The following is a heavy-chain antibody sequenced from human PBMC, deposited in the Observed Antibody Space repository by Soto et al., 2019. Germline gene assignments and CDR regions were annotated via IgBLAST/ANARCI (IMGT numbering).Heavy chain of an antibody. V-gene: IGHV3-74*01. Sequence: EVQLVESGGGLVQPGGSLRLSCAASGLTFSRDWMHWVRQAPGKGLVWVSRMNSDGSNTAYADSVRGRFTISRDNAKNTLFLQMNSLRAEDTAVYYCTRGHSRGSGFDIWGQGTMVTVSS. CDR2: MNSDGSNT. CDR3: TRGHSRGSGFDI. D-gene: IGHD6-19*01. CDR1: GLTFSRDW. J-gene: IGHJ3*02.